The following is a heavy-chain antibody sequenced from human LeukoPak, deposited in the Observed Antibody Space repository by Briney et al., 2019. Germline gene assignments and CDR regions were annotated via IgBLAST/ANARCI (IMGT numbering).Heavy chain of an antibody. CDR2: IRSNAYGGPT. V-gene: IGHV3-49*04. D-gene: IGHD1-26*01. J-gene: IGHJ4*02. CDR3: TRDCGSYFSLTDY. Sequence: GGSLRLSCTASRFTFGDYAMNWVRQAPGKGLEGVGFIRSNAYGGPTEYAASVKGRFTISRDDSKSIAHLQLNSWKPEATALYYCTRDCGSYFSLTDYWGQGTLVTVPS. CDR1: RFTFGDYA.